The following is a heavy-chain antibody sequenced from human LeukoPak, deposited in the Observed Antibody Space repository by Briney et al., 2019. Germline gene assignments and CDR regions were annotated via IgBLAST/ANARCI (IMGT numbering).Heavy chain of an antibody. CDR2: ISAYNGNT. CDR3: ARVVTMVRGVQVGDY. J-gene: IGHJ4*02. V-gene: IGHV1-18*04. CDR1: GYTFTSYG. Sequence: ASVKVSCKASGYTFTSYGISWVRQAPGQGLEWMGWISAYNGNTNYAQKLQGRVTMTTDTSTSTAYMELRSLRSNDTAVYYCARVVTMVRGVQVGDYWGQGTLVTASS. D-gene: IGHD3-10*01.